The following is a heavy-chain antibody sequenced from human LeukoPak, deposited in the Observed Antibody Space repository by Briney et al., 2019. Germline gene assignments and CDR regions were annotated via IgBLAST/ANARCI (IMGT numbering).Heavy chain of an antibody. J-gene: IGHJ6*03. D-gene: IGHD6-19*01. Sequence: ASVKVSCKASGGKFSSYANSWVRQAPGQGLEWMGWINPNSGGTNYVQKFQGRVTMTRDTSISTAYMELSRLRSDDTAVYYCARDGRQWLVTYYYYYYMDVWGKGTTVTISS. V-gene: IGHV1-2*02. CDR3: ARDGRQWLVTYYYYYYMDV. CDR2: INPNSGGT. CDR1: GGKFSSYA.